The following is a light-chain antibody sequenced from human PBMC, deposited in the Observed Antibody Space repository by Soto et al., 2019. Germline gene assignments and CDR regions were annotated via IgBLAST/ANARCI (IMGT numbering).Light chain of an antibody. Sequence: EIVMTQSPGTLSVSPGERATLSCRASQSVGNNLAWYQQKPGQAPRLLIHGASTRATGIPDRFSGSGSGIEFTLTISSLQTEDFAVYYCQQHDNWPRTFGQGTKVDIK. V-gene: IGKV3-15*01. CDR2: GAS. CDR1: QSVGNN. J-gene: IGKJ1*01. CDR3: QQHDNWPRT.